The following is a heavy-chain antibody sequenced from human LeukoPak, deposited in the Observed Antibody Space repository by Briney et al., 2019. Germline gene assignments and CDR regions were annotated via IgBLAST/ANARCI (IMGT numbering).Heavy chain of an antibody. CDR2: IRYDGSNK. D-gene: IGHD2-15*01. CDR1: GFTFSNAW. Sequence: PGGSLRLSCVASGFTFSNAWMSWVRQAPGKGLEWVAFIRYDGSNKYYADSVKGRFTISRGNAKNSLYLQMNSLRAEDTAVYYCARDRLDCSGGSCSYYMDVWGKGTTVTVSS. J-gene: IGHJ6*03. V-gene: IGHV3-30*02. CDR3: ARDRLDCSGGSCSYYMDV.